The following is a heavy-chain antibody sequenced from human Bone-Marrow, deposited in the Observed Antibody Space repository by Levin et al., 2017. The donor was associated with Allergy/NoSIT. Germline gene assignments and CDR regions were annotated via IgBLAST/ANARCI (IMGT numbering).Heavy chain of an antibody. J-gene: IGHJ5*02. D-gene: IGHD3-3*01. CDR2: IYPGDSDT. Sequence: GESLKISCKGSGYSFTSYWIGWVRQMPGKGLEWMGIIYPGDSDTRYSPSFQGQVTISADKSISTAYLQWSSLKASDTAMYYCARSGMFGVVIIGGNWFDPWGQGTLVTVSS. CDR1: GYSFTSYW. CDR3: ARSGMFGVVIIGGNWFDP. V-gene: IGHV5-51*01.